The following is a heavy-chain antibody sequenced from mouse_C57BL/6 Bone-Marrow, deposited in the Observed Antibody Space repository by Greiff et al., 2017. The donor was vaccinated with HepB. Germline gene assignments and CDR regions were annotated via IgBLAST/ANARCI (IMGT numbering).Heavy chain of an antibody. J-gene: IGHJ2*01. D-gene: IGHD1-1*01. CDR2: INPNYGTT. V-gene: IGHV1-39*01. Sequence: VQLQQSGPELVKPGASVKISCKASGYSFTDYNMNWVKQSNGKSLEWIGVINPNYGTTSYNQKFKGKATLTVDQSSSTTYMQLNSLTSEDSAVYYCARVVVAPRWYYFDYWGQGTTLTVSS. CDR1: GYSFTDYN. CDR3: ARVVVAPRWYYFDY.